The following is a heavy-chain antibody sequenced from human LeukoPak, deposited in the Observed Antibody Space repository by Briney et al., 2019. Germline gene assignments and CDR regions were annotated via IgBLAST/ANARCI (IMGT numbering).Heavy chain of an antibody. CDR1: GYTFSSYG. J-gene: IGHJ1*01. D-gene: IGHD6-13*01. Sequence: ASVKVSCKASGYTFSSYGISWVRQAPGQGLEWMGWISAYNGNTNYAQKLQGRVTMTTDTSTSTAYMELRSLRSDDTAVYYCARDIGSSSWYPEYFQHWGQGTLVTVSS. CDR2: ISAYNGNT. CDR3: ARDIGSSSWYPEYFQH. V-gene: IGHV1-18*01.